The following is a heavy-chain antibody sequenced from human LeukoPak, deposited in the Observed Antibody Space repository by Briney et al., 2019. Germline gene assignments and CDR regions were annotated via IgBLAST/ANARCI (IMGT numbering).Heavy chain of an antibody. Sequence: PGGSLRLSCAASGFTFSVYGMHWVRQAPGKGLEWVGVIWNDGSNKYYADSVEGRFTISRDNSKNTLYLQMNSLRAEDTAVYSCARASGPFDYWGQGTLVTVSS. J-gene: IGHJ4*02. D-gene: IGHD3-10*01. V-gene: IGHV3-33*01. CDR2: IWNDGSNK. CDR1: GFTFSVYG. CDR3: ARASGPFDY.